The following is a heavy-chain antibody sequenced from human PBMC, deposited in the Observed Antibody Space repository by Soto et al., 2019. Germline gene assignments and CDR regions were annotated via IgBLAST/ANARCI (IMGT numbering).Heavy chain of an antibody. CDR1: GYSFTSYW. D-gene: IGHD6-13*01. CDR3: ARISILSIAAAGYYFDY. Sequence: GESLKITCKGSGYSFTSYWIGWVRQMPGKGLEWMGIIYPGDSDTRYSPSFQGQVTISADKSISTAYLQWSSLKASDTAMYYCARISILSIAAAGYYFDYWGQGTLVNVSS. J-gene: IGHJ4*02. V-gene: IGHV5-51*01. CDR2: IYPGDSDT.